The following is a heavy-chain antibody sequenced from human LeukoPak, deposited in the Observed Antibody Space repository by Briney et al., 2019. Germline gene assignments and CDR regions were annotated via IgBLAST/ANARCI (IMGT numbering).Heavy chain of an antibody. J-gene: IGHJ3*02. CDR2: INPNSGGT. Sequence: GASVKVSCKASGYTXTGYYMHWVRQAPGQGLEWMGWINPNSGGTNYAQKFQGRVTMTRDTSISTAYMELSRLRSDDTAVYYCARSVLYDYVWARGAFDIRGQGTMVTVSS. CDR3: ARSVLYDYVWARGAFDI. D-gene: IGHD3-16*01. V-gene: IGHV1-2*02. CDR1: GYTXTGYY.